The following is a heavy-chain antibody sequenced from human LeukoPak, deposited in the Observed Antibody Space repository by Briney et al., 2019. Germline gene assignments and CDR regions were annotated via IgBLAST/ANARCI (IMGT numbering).Heavy chain of an antibody. Sequence: SETLSLTCTVSGGSISSSSYYWGWIRQPPGKGLEWIGSIYYSGSTYYNPSLKSRVTISVDTSKNQFSLKLSSVTAADTAVYYCVRVSGQQLIYGMDVWGQGTTVTVSS. D-gene: IGHD6-13*01. J-gene: IGHJ6*02. CDR1: GGSISSSSYY. V-gene: IGHV4-39*07. CDR3: VRVSGQQLIYGMDV. CDR2: IYYSGST.